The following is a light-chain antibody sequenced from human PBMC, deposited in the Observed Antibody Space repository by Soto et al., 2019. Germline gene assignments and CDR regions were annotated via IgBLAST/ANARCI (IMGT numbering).Light chain of an antibody. V-gene: IGKV3-20*01. CDR3: QQYGTSPRT. CDR2: GVS. J-gene: IGKJ1*01. CDR1: QSGRSSY. Sequence: EIVLTQSPGTLSLSPGERATLSCRASQSGRSSYLAWYQQKLGQAPRLLIYGVSNRATGILDRFSGSGSGTDLTLTISRLESEYFAVYCFQQYGTSPRTFGQGTKVELK.